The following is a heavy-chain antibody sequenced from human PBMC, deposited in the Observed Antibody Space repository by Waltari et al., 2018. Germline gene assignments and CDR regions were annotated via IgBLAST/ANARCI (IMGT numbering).Heavy chain of an antibody. CDR3: ARVKSGFDS. J-gene: IGHJ4*02. Sequence: QVQLKQWGAGLLKISETLSLTCEVSGGSFTTNYWSWNRQAPGKGLEWIGEIYHTGSHNYNPSLQNRVTISVDRSKSLFSLEVTSITAADAAIYYCARVKSGFDSWGQGTVVTVSS. CDR1: GGSFTTNY. V-gene: IGHV4-34*01. CDR2: IYHTGSH.